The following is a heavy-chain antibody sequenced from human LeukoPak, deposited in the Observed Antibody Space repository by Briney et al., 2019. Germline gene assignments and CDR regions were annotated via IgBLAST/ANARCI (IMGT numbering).Heavy chain of an antibody. CDR3: AKVVTSSGWPLY. V-gene: IGHV3-74*01. J-gene: IGHJ4*02. CDR2: IYVDGSST. CDR1: GFTFSNYW. Sequence: GGSLRLSCAASGFTFSNYWMHWVRQAPGKGLVWVSFIYVDGSSTSYADSVKGRFTISRDNSKNTLYLQMNSLRAEDTAVYYCAKVVTSSGWPLYWGQGTLVTVSS. D-gene: IGHD6-19*01.